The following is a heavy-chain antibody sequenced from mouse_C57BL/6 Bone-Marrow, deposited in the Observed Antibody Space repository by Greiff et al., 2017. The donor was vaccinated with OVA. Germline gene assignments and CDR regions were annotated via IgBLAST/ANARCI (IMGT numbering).Heavy chain of an antibody. J-gene: IGHJ4*01. CDR1: EYEFPSHD. CDR3: ARHRDYYGSSYGGDYAMDY. Sequence: EVNVVESGGGLVQPGESLKLSCESNEYEFPSHDMSWVRKTPEKRLELVAAINSDGGSTYYPDTMERRFIISRDNTKKTLYLQMSSLRSEDTALYYCARHRDYYGSSYGGDYAMDYWGQGTSVTVSS. V-gene: IGHV5-2*01. CDR2: INSDGGST. D-gene: IGHD1-1*01.